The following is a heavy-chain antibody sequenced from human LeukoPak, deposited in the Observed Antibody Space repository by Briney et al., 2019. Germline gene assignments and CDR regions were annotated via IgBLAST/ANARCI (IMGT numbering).Heavy chain of an antibody. CDR1: GYTFTSYG. D-gene: IGHD3-10*01. CDR2: ISAYNGNT. V-gene: IGHV1-18*01. Sequence: ASVKVSCKASGYTFTSYGISWVRQAPRQGLEWMGWISAYNGNTNYAQKLQGRVTMTTDTSTSTAYMELRSLRSDDTAVYYCARLVGSGSYSVYYYYYGMDVWGQGTTVTVSS. CDR3: ARLVGSGSYSVYYYYYGMDV. J-gene: IGHJ6*02.